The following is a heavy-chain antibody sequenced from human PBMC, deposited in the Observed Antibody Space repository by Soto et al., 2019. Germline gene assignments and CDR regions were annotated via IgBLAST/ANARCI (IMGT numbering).Heavy chain of an antibody. V-gene: IGHV4-30-4*01. CDR3: ARGPSGDKVDY. D-gene: IGHD7-27*01. CDR1: GGSISSAAYC. Sequence: PSETLSLTCTVSGGSISSAAYCWSWIRQSPDKGLEWIGHIYDGGTTYSSPSLKGRVTISADTPETQFSLKLNSVSAADTAVYYCARGPSGDKVDYWGQGIQVTVSS. CDR2: IYDGGTT. J-gene: IGHJ4*02.